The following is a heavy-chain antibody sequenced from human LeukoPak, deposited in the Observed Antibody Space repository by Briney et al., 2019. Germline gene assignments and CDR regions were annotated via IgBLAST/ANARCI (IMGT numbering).Heavy chain of an antibody. CDR2: ISSSSSYI. CDR1: GFTFSSYS. V-gene: IGHV3-21*01. Sequence: GGSLRLSCAASGFTFSSYSMNWVRQAPGKGLEWVSSISSSSSYIYYADSVKGRFTISRDNAKNSLYLQMNSLRAEDTAVYYCARVPLSVDTAMVIWYFDLWGRGTLVTVSS. CDR3: ARVPLSVDTAMVIWYFDL. D-gene: IGHD5-18*01. J-gene: IGHJ2*01.